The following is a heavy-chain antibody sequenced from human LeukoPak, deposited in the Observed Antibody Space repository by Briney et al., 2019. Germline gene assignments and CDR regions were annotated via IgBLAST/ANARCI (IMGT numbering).Heavy chain of an antibody. CDR1: GFTFNHAW. Sequence: GGSLRLSCAASGFTFNHAWMSWVRQAPGKGLEWLGRIKSKTNGGTTDYAAPVKGRFTISRDDSKNTLYLQINSLKTEDTAAYYCTWVGPRYYFDYWGQGTLVTVSS. D-gene: IGHD1-26*01. V-gene: IGHV3-15*01. J-gene: IGHJ4*02. CDR2: IKSKTNGGTT. CDR3: TWVGPRYYFDY.